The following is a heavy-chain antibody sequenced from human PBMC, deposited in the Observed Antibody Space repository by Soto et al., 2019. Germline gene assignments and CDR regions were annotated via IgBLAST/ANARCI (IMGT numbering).Heavy chain of an antibody. D-gene: IGHD3-16*01. CDR2: MQHTGNT. CDR1: GASIRSYH. V-gene: IGHV4-4*07. J-gene: IGHJ5*02. CDR3: AKAVSSRRWFDP. Sequence: QVQLQESGPGLVKPSETLSLTCAVSGASIRSYHWSWIRQPAGKGLEWIGRMQHTGNTNYNPSLKLRVTMSVDTSKNQISLKMTSVTAADPAVYFCAKAVSSRRWFDPWGQGILVIVSS.